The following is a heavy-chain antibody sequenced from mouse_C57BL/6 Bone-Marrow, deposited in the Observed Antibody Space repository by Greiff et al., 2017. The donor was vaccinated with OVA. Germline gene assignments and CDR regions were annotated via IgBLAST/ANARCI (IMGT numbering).Heavy chain of an antibody. Sequence: VHLVESGAELARPGASVKLSCKASGYTFTSYGISWVKQRTGQGLEWIGEIYPRSGNTYYNEKFKGKATLTADKSSSTAYMELRSLTSEDSAVYFCARRLTGNAMDYWGQGTSVTVSS. J-gene: IGHJ4*01. D-gene: IGHD4-1*01. CDR3: ARRLTGNAMDY. V-gene: IGHV1-81*01. CDR2: IYPRSGNT. CDR1: GYTFTSYG.